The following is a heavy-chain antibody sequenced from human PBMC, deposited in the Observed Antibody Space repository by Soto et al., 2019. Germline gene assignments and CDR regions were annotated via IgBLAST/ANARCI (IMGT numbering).Heavy chain of an antibody. J-gene: IGHJ4*02. D-gene: IGHD4-4*01. Sequence: EVQLLEFGGGLAQPGGSLRLSCAASGFTFSSYTMNWVRQAPGKGLEWVSSVSASDSRTNYADSVKGRFTVSRDISRNTVFLQMDSLRAEDTAVYYCAKDRQYPRDYFHYWGQGTLVTVSS. V-gene: IGHV3-23*01. CDR3: AKDRQYPRDYFHY. CDR1: GFTFSSYT. CDR2: VSASDSRT.